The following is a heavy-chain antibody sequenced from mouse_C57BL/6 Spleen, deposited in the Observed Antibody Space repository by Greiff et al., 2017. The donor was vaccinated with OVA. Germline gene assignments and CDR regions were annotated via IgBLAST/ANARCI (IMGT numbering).Heavy chain of an antibody. CDR3: ARLYYGYDLYAMDY. V-gene: IGHV1-42*01. D-gene: IGHD2-2*01. Sequence: EVQLQQSGPELVKPGASVKISCKASGYSFTGYYMNWVKQSPEKSLEWIGEINPSTGGTTYNQKFKAKATLTVDKSSSTAYMQLKSLTSEDSAVYYCARLYYGYDLYAMDYWGQGTSVTVSS. CDR2: INPSTGGT. J-gene: IGHJ4*01. CDR1: GYSFTGYY.